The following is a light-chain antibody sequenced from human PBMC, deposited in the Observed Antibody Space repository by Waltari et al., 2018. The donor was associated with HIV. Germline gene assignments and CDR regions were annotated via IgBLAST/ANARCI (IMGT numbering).Light chain of an antibody. CDR2: TAS. V-gene: IGKV1-39*01. CDR1: QSISSY. CDR3: QQSYNNPRA. Sequence: DIQMTQSPSSLSASVGDRVNITCRASQSISSYLNWYQQKPGEAPKLLIYTASSLQSGVPSRFSGSGSGTDFTLTISSLQPEDFGTYYCQQSYNNPRAFGQGTKVEIK. J-gene: IGKJ1*01.